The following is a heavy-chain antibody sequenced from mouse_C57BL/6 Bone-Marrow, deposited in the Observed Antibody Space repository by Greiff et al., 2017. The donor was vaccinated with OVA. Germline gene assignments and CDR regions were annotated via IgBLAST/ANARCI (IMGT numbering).Heavy chain of an antibody. CDR2: IYTRSGNT. V-gene: IGHV1-81*01. Sequence: VQLQQSGAELARPGASVKLSCKASGYTFTSYGISWVKQRTGQGLEWIGEIYTRSGNTYYNEKFKGKATLTADKSSSTAYMELRSLTSEDSAVYFCAREEGWLLRGGYFDVWGTGTTVTVSS. D-gene: IGHD2-3*01. CDR1: GYTFTSYG. J-gene: IGHJ1*03. CDR3: AREEGWLLRGGYFDV.